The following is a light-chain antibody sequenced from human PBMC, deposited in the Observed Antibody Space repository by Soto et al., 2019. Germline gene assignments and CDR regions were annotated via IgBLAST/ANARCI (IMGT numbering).Light chain of an antibody. CDR1: QSVSSSY. J-gene: IGKJ1*01. CDR2: GAS. V-gene: IGKV3-15*01. CDR3: QQYNHWPWT. Sequence: EIVLTQSPGTLSLSPGERSTLSCRASQSVSSSYLAWYQQKPGQAPRLLIYGASTRATGGPARFSGSGSGTEFTLTISSLQSEDSAVYYCQQYNHWPWTFGQGTKVEI.